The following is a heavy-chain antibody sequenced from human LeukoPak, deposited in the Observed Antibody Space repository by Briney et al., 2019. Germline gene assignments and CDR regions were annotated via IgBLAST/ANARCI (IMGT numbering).Heavy chain of an antibody. D-gene: IGHD3-22*01. V-gene: IGHV1-8*01. Sequence: ASVKVSCKASGYTFTSYDINWVRQATGQGLEWMGWMNPNSGNTGYAQKFQGRVTFTRNASISTAYMELSSLRSEDTAVYFCAGGHEYSSSSYVIWGQGTRVTVSS. CDR2: MNPNSGNT. J-gene: IGHJ4*02. CDR3: AGGHEYSSSSYVI. CDR1: GYTFTSYD.